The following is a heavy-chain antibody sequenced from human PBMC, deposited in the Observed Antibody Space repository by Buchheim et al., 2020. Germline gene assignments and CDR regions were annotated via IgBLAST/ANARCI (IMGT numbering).Heavy chain of an antibody. D-gene: IGHD1-1*01. V-gene: IGHV3-30*02. Sequence: QVQLVESGGGVVQPGRSLRLSCAASGFTFSSYGMHWVRQAPGKGLEWVAFIRYDGSNKYYADSVKGRFTISRDNSKNTLHLQMNSLRAEDTAVYYCAKIGRPGVQLERRAGADVWGQGTT. CDR2: IRYDGSNK. CDR3: AKIGRPGVQLERRAGADV. CDR1: GFTFSSYG. J-gene: IGHJ6*02.